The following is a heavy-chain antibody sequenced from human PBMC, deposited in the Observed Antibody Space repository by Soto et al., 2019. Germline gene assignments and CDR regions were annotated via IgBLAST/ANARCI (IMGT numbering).Heavy chain of an antibody. J-gene: IGHJ4*02. Sequence: SETLSLTCTVSGGSISSSSYYWGWIRQPPGKGLEWIGSIYYSGSTYYNPSLKSRVTISVDTSKNQFSLKLSSVTAADTAVYYCARRGSGSYIYWGQGTLVTVSS. CDR3: ARRGSGSYIY. D-gene: IGHD3-10*01. V-gene: IGHV4-39*01. CDR1: GGSISSSSYY. CDR2: IYYSGST.